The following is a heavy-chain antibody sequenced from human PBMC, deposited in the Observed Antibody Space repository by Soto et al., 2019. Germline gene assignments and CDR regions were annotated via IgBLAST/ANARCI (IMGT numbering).Heavy chain of an antibody. Sequence: PGESLKISCKTSGYSFTNYWIGWVRQKPGKGLEWMGIIYPDDSDTKYSPSFQGQVTISVDKSISTAYLQWSSLKASDTAIYYCAKYSGNYEHWFDPWGQRTLVTVSS. V-gene: IGHV5-51*01. CDR3: AKYSGNYEHWFDP. D-gene: IGHD1-26*01. CDR1: GYSFTNYW. J-gene: IGHJ5*02. CDR2: IYPDDSDT.